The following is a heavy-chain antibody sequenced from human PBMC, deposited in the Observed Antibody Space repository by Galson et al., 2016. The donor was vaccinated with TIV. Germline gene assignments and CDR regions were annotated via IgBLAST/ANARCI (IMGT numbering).Heavy chain of an antibody. CDR3: AGGRRLAPENVYYCGMDV. Sequence: SLRLSCAASGFTFSEYSFNWVRQAPGKGLEWVAYISTSGYVKYYADSVKGRFTSFRDNAQNSLYLQMNSLSDEDSGVYYCAGGRRLAPENVYYCGMDVWGQGATVTVSS. CDR2: ISTSGYVK. CDR1: GFTFSEYS. J-gene: IGHJ6*02. V-gene: IGHV3-48*02. D-gene: IGHD1-1*01.